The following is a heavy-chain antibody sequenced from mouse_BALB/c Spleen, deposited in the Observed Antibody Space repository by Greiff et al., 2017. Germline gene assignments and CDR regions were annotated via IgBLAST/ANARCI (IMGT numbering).Heavy chain of an antibody. CDR3: TREYGSSSWFAY. CDR1: GFSLTGYG. CDR2: IWGDGST. V-gene: IGHV2-6-7*01. D-gene: IGHD1-1*01. J-gene: IGHJ3*01. Sequence: QVQLKESGPGLVAPSQSLSITCTVSGFSLTGYGVNWVRQPPGKGLEWLGMIWGDGSTDYNSALKSRLSISKDNSKSQVFLKMNSLQTDDTARYYCTREYGSSSWFAYWGQGTLVTVSA.